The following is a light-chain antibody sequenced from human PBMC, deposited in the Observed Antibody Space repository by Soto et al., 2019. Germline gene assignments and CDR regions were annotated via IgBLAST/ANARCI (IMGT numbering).Light chain of an antibody. CDR1: QNIASY. J-gene: IGKJ1*01. Sequence: DIQMTQSPSSLSASVGDRVTITCRASQNIASYLSWYQLKPGKAPKLLIYAASTLQGGVPSWFSGSGSGTDFTLTITSLQPEDFATYYCQQSYSTPWTFGQGTKVEIK. CDR3: QQSYSTPWT. V-gene: IGKV1-39*01. CDR2: AAS.